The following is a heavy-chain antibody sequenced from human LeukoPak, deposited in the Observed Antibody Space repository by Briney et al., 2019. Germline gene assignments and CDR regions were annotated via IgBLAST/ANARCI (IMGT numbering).Heavy chain of an antibody. V-gene: IGHV3-48*03. J-gene: IGHJ4*02. D-gene: IGHD3-3*01. CDR1: GFIFSSYE. CDR2: ISSGGSTI. Sequence: GGSLRLSCAASGFIFSSYEMNWVRQAPGKGLEWVSYISSGGSTIYYADSVKGRFTISRDNAKNSLYLQMNSLRAEDTAVYHCARDGGIDYWGQGTLVTVSS. CDR3: ARDGGIDY.